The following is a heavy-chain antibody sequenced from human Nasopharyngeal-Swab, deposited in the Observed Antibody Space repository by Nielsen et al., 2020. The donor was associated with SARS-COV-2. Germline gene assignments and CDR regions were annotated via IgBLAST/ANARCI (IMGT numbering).Heavy chain of an antibody. D-gene: IGHD3-22*01. CDR2: IVVGSGNT. J-gene: IGHJ4*02. V-gene: IGHV1-58*01. Sequence: WVRQAPGQRLEWIGWIVVGSGNTNYEQKFQERVTITRGMSTSTAYMELSSLRSEDTAVYYCAASLPYDSSGYYSWGQGTLVTVSS. CDR3: AASLPYDSSGYYS.